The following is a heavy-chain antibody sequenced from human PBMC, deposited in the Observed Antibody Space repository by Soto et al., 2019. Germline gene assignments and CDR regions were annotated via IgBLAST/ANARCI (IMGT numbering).Heavy chain of an antibody. CDR1: GFTFSSYA. D-gene: IGHD3-3*01. CDR3: ASSPQIFGGGYYYYMDV. CDR2: ISGSGGST. J-gene: IGHJ6*03. Sequence: GGSLRLSCAASGFTFSSYAMSWVRQAPGKGLEWVSAISGSGGSTYYADSVKGRFTISRDNSKNTLYLQMNSLRAEDTAVYYCASSPQIFGGGYYYYMDVWGKGTTVTVSS. V-gene: IGHV3-23*01.